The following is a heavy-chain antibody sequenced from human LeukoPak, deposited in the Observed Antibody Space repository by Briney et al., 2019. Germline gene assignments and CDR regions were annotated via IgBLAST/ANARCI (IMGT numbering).Heavy chain of an antibody. J-gene: IGHJ6*02. Sequence: GESLKISCKGSGYSFTSYWISWVRQMPGKGLEWMGRIDPSDSYTNYSPSFQGHVTISTDKSTSTAYLQWSSLKASDTAMYYCARQTYYGSGRGYGMDVWGQGTTVTVSS. CDR2: IDPSDSYT. V-gene: IGHV5-10-1*01. CDR3: ARQTYYGSGRGYGMDV. CDR1: GYSFTSYW. D-gene: IGHD3-10*01.